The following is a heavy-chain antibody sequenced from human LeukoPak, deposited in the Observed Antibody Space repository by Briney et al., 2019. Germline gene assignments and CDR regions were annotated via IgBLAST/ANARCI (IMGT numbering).Heavy chain of an antibody. CDR3: AKHACGHGDCFDY. CDR1: GFTFSTYP. V-gene: IGHV3-23*01. Sequence: GGSLRLSCAASGFTFSTYPMSWVRQAPGKGLEWVSAINKNGDRTYYADSVKGRFTISRDNSKNTLYLQMNSLRAEDTALYYCAKHACGHGDCFDYWGQGTLVTVSS. J-gene: IGHJ4*02. CDR2: INKNGDRT. D-gene: IGHD4-17*01.